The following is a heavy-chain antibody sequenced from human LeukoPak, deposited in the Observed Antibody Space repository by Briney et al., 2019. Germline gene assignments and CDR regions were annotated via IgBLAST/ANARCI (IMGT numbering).Heavy chain of an antibody. D-gene: IGHD5-18*01. V-gene: IGHV5-51*01. CDR3: ARMRKVGQLWSPNYFDY. CDR1: GYSFTSYW. CDR2: IYPGDSDT. Sequence: GESLKISCKGSGYSFTSYWIGWVRQMPGKGLEWMGIIYPGDSDTRYSPSFQGQVTISADKSISTAYLQWSSLKASDTAMYYCARMRKVGQLWSPNYFDYWGQGTLVTVSS. J-gene: IGHJ4*02.